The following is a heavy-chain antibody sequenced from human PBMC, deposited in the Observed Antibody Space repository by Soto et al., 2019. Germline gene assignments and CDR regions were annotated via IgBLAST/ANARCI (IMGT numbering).Heavy chain of an antibody. J-gene: IGHJ4*02. V-gene: IGHV3-48*01. D-gene: IGHD3-10*02. Sequence: QPWGSLRLSCAASGFTFRSYSMNWVRQAPGKGLEWVSYISTSSSTIYYADSVKGRFTISRDNAKNSLYLQMNSLRAEDTAVYYCANYKRSGFYVFDYWGQGTQVTVSS. CDR3: ANYKRSGFYVFDY. CDR2: ISTSSSTI. CDR1: GFTFRSYS.